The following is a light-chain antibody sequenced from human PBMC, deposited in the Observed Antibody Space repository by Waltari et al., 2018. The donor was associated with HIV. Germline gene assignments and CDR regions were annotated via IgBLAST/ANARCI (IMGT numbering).Light chain of an antibody. CDR2: AAS. J-gene: IGKJ4*01. Sequence: ENVLTQSPGTLSLSPGEGATLSCRASQTVSSNYLDWYQQKPGQAPRLLIYAASSRATGTPDRFSGSGSGTDFTLTISRLEPEDFAVYYCEERAGSSITFGGGTKVEIK. CDR1: QTVSSNY. CDR3: EERAGSSIT. V-gene: IGKV3-20*01.